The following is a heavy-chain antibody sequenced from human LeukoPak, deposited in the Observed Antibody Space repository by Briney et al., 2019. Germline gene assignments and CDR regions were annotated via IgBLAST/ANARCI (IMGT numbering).Heavy chain of an antibody. CDR2: IYYSGST. J-gene: IGHJ4*02. Sequence: SETLSLTCTVSGGSISSSSYYWGWIRQPPGKGLEWIGGIYYSGSTYYNPSLKSRVTISVDTSKNQFSLKLSSVTAADTAVYYCARHPPRRYEGPLDYWGQGTLVTVSS. CDR1: GGSISSSSYY. V-gene: IGHV4-39*01. D-gene: IGHD1-14*01. CDR3: ARHPPRRYEGPLDY.